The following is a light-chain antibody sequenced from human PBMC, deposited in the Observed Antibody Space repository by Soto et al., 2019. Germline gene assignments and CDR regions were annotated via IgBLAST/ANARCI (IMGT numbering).Light chain of an antibody. V-gene: IGKV3-20*01. Sequence: EIVLTQSPGTLSLSPGGRATLSCRASQSVSNNYLAWYQQKPGQAPRLLIYGASNRATGIPDRFSGSGSGTDFTLTISRLEPEDFAVYICQQYGKSPLTFGGGTKVDIK. CDR1: QSVSNNY. CDR2: GAS. J-gene: IGKJ4*01. CDR3: QQYGKSPLT.